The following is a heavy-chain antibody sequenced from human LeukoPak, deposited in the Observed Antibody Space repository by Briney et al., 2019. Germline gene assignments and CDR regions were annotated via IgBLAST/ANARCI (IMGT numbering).Heavy chain of an antibody. CDR2: INHSGST. V-gene: IGHV4-34*01. CDR3: ARGRFIMYYYDSSGSRLPFDI. CDR1: GGSISSYY. D-gene: IGHD3-22*01. J-gene: IGHJ3*02. Sequence: PSETLSLTCTVSGGSISSYYWSWIRQPPGKGLEWIGEINHSGSTNYNPSLKSRVTISVDTSKNQFSLKLSSVTAADTAVYYCARGRFIMYYYDSSGSRLPFDIWGQGTMVTVSS.